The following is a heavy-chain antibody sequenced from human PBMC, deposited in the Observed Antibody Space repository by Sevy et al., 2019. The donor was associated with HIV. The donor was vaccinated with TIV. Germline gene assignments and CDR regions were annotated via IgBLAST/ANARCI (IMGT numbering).Heavy chain of an antibody. Sequence: GGSLRLSCAASGFDFNHHWMSWVRQAPQKGLEWVANIKQDGSETYNVASLEGGFTISRENAKNSLSLKINDLRAEDTAVYYCARLPTGLQSFNYLLSTYFDSWGQGTLVTVSS. CDR1: GFDFNHHW. CDR3: ARLPTGLQSFNYLLSTYFDS. CDR2: IKQDGSET. D-gene: IGHD3-9*01. J-gene: IGHJ4*02. V-gene: IGHV3-7*01.